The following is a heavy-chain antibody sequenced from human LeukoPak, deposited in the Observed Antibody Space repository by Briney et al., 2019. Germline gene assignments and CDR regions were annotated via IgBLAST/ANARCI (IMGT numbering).Heavy chain of an antibody. Sequence: SETLSLTCAVYGGSFSGYYWSWIRQPPGKGLEWIGEINHSGSTNYNPSLKSRVTISVDTSKNQFSPKLSSVTAADTAVYYCARLLGRRFDPWGQGTLVTVSS. J-gene: IGHJ5*02. V-gene: IGHV4-34*01. CDR3: ARLLGRRFDP. CDR2: INHSGST. CDR1: GGSFSGYY.